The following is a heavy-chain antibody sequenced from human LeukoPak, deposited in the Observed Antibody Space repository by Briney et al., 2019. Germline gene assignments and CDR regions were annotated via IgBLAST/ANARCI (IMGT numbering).Heavy chain of an antibody. CDR1: GYTFTSYG. V-gene: IGHV1-18*01. J-gene: IGHJ4*02. Sequence: GASVKVSCKASGYTFTSYGISWVRQAPGQGLEWMGWISAYNGNTNYAQKLQGRVTMTTDTSTSTAYMELRSLRSDDTAVYYCAREGGRPTVTTPFDCWGQGTLVTVSS. CDR3: AREGGRPTVTTPFDC. D-gene: IGHD4-17*01. CDR2: ISAYNGNT.